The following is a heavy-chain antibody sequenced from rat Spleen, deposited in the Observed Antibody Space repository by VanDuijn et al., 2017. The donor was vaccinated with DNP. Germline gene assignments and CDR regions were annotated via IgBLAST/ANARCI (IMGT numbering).Heavy chain of an antibody. J-gene: IGHJ1*01. CDR2: IIYDGSRT. V-gene: IGHV5S10*01. Sequence: EVQLVESGGGLVQPGRSLKLSCAASGFTFSDYNMAWVRQAPKQGLEWVATIIYDGSRTYYRDSVKGRFTISRDNAKSTLYLQMNSLRSEDTATYYCARGSGTYYWYFDFWGPGTMVTVSS. CDR1: GFTFSDYN. CDR3: ARGSGTYYWYFDF. D-gene: IGHD4-4*01.